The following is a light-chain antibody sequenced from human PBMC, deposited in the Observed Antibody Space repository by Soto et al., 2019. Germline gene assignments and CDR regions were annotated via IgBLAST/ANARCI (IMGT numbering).Light chain of an antibody. Sequence: QSALTQPRSVSGSPGQSVTISCTGTSSDVGVYTYVSWFQQHPGKAPKLMIYDVTTRPSGVPDRFSGSKSGNTASLTISGLPDEDEADYYCCSYAGSYTWVFGGGTKLTVL. CDR2: DVT. V-gene: IGLV2-11*01. J-gene: IGLJ3*02. CDR1: SSDVGVYTY. CDR3: CSYAGSYTWV.